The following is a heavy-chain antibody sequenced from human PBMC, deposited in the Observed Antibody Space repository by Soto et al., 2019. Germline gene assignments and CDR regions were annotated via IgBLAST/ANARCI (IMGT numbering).Heavy chain of an antibody. CDR2: ISPNSGGT. Sequence: WASVKVSCKASGYTFTGYYMHWVRQAPGQGLEWMGWISPNSGGTNYAQKFQGRVTMTRDTSISTAYMELSRLRSDDTAVYYCARVNVVVVAATREYYFDYWGQGTLVTVSS. D-gene: IGHD2-15*01. CDR1: GYTFTGYY. J-gene: IGHJ4*02. CDR3: ARVNVVVVAATREYYFDY. V-gene: IGHV1-2*02.